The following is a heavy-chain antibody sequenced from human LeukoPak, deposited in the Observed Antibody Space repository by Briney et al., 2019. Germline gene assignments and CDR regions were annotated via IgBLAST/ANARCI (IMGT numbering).Heavy chain of an antibody. V-gene: IGHV3-23*01. CDR2: ISGSGTST. CDR3: AKEGGSSTWYDGWFDP. Sequence: GGSLRLSCAASGFTFGTYAMSWVRQAPGKGLEWISGISGSGTSTYYADWVKGRFTISRDNSKNTLYLQMNSLRAEDTAVYYCAKEGGSSTWYDGWFDPWGQGTLVTVSS. D-gene: IGHD6-13*01. CDR1: GFTFGTYA. J-gene: IGHJ5*02.